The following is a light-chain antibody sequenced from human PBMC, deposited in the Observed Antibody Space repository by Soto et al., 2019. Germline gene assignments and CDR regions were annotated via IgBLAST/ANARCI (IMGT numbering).Light chain of an antibody. CDR1: NNDVGAYNY. CDR2: DVS. CDR3: SSYTRSSTVV. Sequence: QSALTQPASVSGSPGQSITISCTGSNNDVGAYNYVSWYQQHPGKAPKTMIYDVSNRPSGVSNRFSGSKSGNTASLTISGLQAEYEADYYCSSYTRSSTVVFGGGSKLTVL. V-gene: IGLV2-14*03. J-gene: IGLJ3*02.